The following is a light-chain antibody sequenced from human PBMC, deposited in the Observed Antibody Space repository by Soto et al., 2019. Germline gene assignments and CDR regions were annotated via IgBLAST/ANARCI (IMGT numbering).Light chain of an antibody. V-gene: IGKV3-20*01. CDR3: QQYGDSSWT. J-gene: IGKJ1*01. CDR1: QSVSSSY. Sequence: EIVLTQSPGTLSSSPGERATLSCRASQSVSSSYLAWYQHRPGQAPRLLIYGSSRRATGIPDRFGGSGSGTDFTLTISRLEPEDFAVYYCQQYGDSSWTFGQGTQMEIK. CDR2: GSS.